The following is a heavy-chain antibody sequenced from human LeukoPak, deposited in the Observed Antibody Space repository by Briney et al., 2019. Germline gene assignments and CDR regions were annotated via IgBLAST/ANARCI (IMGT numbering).Heavy chain of an antibody. Sequence: SVKVSCKASGYTFTSYAISWVRQAPGQGLEWMGGIIPIFGTANYAQKFQGRVTITADESTSTAYMELSSLRSEDTAVYYCARGEDGYNQIFDYWGQGTLVTVSS. V-gene: IGHV1-69*13. CDR2: IIPIFGTA. CDR1: GYTFTSYA. D-gene: IGHD5-24*01. J-gene: IGHJ4*02. CDR3: ARGEDGYNQIFDY.